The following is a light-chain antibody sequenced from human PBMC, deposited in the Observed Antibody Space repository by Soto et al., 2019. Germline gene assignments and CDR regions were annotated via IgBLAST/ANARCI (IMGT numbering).Light chain of an antibody. J-gene: IGKJ2*01. CDR3: QLRDT. CDR1: QIISSW. Sequence: DIKMTQSPSTLSASVGDRVTITCRASQIISSWLAWYQQKPGKAPKLLIYKASSLESGVPSRFSGSRSGTEFTLTSSSLQPDDFATYYCQLRDTFGQGTKLEIK. CDR2: KAS. V-gene: IGKV1-5*03.